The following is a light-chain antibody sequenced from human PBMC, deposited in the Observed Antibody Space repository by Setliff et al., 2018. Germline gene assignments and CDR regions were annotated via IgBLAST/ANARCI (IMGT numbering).Light chain of an antibody. V-gene: IGLV2-14*01. CDR2: EVT. Sequence: ALTQPASVSGSPGQSITISCTGTSSDIGVYNHVSWYQQHPGKAPKLMIYEVTNRPSGVSNRFSGSKSGNTASLTISGLQAEDEADYYCSSYTSSSTWVFGGGTKVTVL. CDR3: SSYTSSSTWV. J-gene: IGLJ3*02. CDR1: SSDIGVYNH.